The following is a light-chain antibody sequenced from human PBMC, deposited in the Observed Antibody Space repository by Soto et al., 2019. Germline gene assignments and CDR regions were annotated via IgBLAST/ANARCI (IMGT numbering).Light chain of an antibody. J-gene: IGKJ1*01. CDR3: QQRSSWPT. V-gene: IGKV3-11*01. Sequence: VLTQSPAILSLSPGERATLSCRASQSLAGQLAWYQQKPGQAPRLLIYDASKRAPGVPGRFSGSGSGTDYTLTISSLEPDDFAVYYCQQRSSWPTFGQGTRVEIK. CDR2: DAS. CDR1: QSLAGQ.